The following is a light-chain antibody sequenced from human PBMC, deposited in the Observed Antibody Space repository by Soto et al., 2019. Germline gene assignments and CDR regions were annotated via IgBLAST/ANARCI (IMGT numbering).Light chain of an antibody. CDR3: SSYAGTFWV. CDR2: EVT. Sequence: QSVLTQPPSASGSPGQSVAISCTGTSSDVGGYNYVSWYQQYPGKAPKLMIYEVTKRPSGVPDHFSGSKSGNTASLTVSGLQAEDEAEYFCSSYAGTFWVFGGGTKLTVL. CDR1: SSDVGGYNY. V-gene: IGLV2-8*01. J-gene: IGLJ3*02.